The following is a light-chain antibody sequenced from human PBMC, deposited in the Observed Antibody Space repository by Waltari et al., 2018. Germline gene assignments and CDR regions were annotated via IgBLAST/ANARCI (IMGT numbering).Light chain of an antibody. J-gene: IGLJ1*01. Sequence: SSELTQDPAVSVALGQTVRITCQGDSLRSYYASWYQQKPGQAPVILFYGKTNRPSGFPDLVSGASAGNTASLTITGAQAEDEADYYCNSRDSSVKGYVFGTGTKVTVL. V-gene: IGLV3-19*01. CDR2: GKT. CDR1: SLRSYY. CDR3: NSRDSSVKGYV.